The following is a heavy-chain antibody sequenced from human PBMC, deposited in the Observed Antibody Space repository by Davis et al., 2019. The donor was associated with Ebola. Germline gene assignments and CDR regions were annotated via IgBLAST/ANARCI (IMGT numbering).Heavy chain of an antibody. J-gene: IGHJ4*02. V-gene: IGHV4-39*01. CDR2: IYYSGST. Sequence: PSETLSLTCTVSGGSISSSSYYWGWIRQPPGKGLEWIGSIYYSGSTYYNPSLKSRVTISVDTSKNQFSLKLSSVTAADTAVYYCARVGGYDSSGRFDYWGQGTLVTVSS. CDR3: ARVGGYDSSGRFDY. D-gene: IGHD3-22*01. CDR1: GGSISSSSYY.